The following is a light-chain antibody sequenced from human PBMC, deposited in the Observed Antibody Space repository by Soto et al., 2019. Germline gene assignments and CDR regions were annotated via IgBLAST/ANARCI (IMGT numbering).Light chain of an antibody. CDR3: QQLNSYLWT. J-gene: IGKJ1*01. CDR1: QGISSY. CDR2: AAS. V-gene: IGKV1-9*01. Sequence: IQLHQSHSSLSASVGARVTITGRASQGISSYLAWYQQKPGKAPKLLIYAASTLQSGVPSRFSGSGSGTDFTLTISSLQPEEFATYYCQQLNSYLWTFGQGTKVDIK.